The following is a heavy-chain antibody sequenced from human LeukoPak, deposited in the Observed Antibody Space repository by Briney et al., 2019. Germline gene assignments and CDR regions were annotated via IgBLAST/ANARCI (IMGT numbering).Heavy chain of an antibody. CDR1: RGSISPYY. V-gene: IGHV4-59*01. CDR2: IYYIGTT. Sequence: SETLSLTCTVSRGSISPYYWSWIRQSPGKGREWIGYIYYIGTTNYNPSLQSRVTMSVDTSTNQFTLNLASVTAADTAVYYCARGGFESCSAGSCLLGNYWGQGILVAVSS. J-gene: IGHJ4*02. D-gene: IGHD2-15*01. CDR3: ARGGFESCSAGSCLLGNY.